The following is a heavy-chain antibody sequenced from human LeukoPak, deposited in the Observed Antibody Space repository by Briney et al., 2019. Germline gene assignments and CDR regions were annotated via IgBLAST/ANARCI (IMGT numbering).Heavy chain of an antibody. D-gene: IGHD6-25*01. Sequence: SQTLSLTCALSGDSIISRTYSWTWIRQPPGTGLEWIGSIYYSGNTYYNNPSFGSRATISIDRSRNQFSLTLSSVTAADTAVYYCARANDADYYYGLDVWGPGTTVTVSS. J-gene: IGHJ6*02. V-gene: IGHV4-30-2*01. CDR3: ARANDADYYYGLDV. CDR1: GDSIISRTYS. CDR2: IYYSGNT.